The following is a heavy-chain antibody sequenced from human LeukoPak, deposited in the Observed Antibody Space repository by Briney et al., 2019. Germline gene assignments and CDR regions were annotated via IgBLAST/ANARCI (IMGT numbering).Heavy chain of an antibody. J-gene: IGHJ4*02. V-gene: IGHV4-61*02. CDR2: IYTSGST. D-gene: IGHD3-10*01. Sequence: SQTLSLTCTVSGGSISSGSYYWSWIRQPAGKGLEWIGRIYTSGSTNYNPSLKSRVTISVDTSKNQFSLKLSSVTAADTAVYYCARDPHEPSGDYWGQGTLVTVSS. CDR3: ARDPHEPSGDY. CDR1: GGSISSGSYY.